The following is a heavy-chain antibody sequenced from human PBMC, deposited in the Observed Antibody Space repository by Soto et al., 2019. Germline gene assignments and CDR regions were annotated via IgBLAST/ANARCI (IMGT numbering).Heavy chain of an antibody. CDR2: ISAYNGDT. J-gene: IGHJ5*02. CDR1: GYTFTNHG. Sequence: ASVKISCKASGYTFTNHGISWVRQAPGQGLERMGWISAYNGDTKYAQKFQGRVTLTTDSSTSTAYMDLRSLRSDDTAVYYCARDLKEYCSDGKCNWFDPWGQG. V-gene: IGHV1-18*01. D-gene: IGHD2-15*01. CDR3: ARDLKEYCSDGKCNWFDP.